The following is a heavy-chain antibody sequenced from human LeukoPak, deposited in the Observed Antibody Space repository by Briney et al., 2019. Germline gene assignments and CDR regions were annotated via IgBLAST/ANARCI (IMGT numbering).Heavy chain of an antibody. V-gene: IGHV3-30*18. CDR1: GFTFSSYG. J-gene: IGHJ6*02. D-gene: IGHD2-15*01. CDR2: ISYDGSNK. Sequence: GGSLRLSCAASGFTFSSYGMHWVRQAPGKGLEWVEVISYDGSNKYYADSVKGRFTISRDNSKNTLYLQMNSLRAEDTAVYYCAKSLHTPRGYCSGGSCHANIYYYYGMDVWGQGTTVTVSS. CDR3: AKSLHTPRGYCSGGSCHANIYYYYGMDV.